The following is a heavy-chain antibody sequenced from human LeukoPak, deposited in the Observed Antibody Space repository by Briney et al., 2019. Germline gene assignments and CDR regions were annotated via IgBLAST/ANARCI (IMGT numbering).Heavy chain of an antibody. CDR1: GFTFSSYG. V-gene: IGHV3-30*18. J-gene: IGHJ4*02. CDR2: ISYDGSNK. CDR3: AKVKFEAGPFDY. Sequence: GGSLRLSCAASGFTFSSYGMHWVRQAPGKGLEWVAVISYDGSNKYYADSVKGRFTISRDNSKNTLYLQMNSLRAEDTAVYYCAKVKFEAGPFDYWGQGTLVTVSS. D-gene: IGHD3-16*01.